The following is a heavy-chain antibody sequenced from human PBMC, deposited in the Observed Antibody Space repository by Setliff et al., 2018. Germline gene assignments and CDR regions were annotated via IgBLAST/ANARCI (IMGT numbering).Heavy chain of an antibody. CDR3: ARMSGFLYMDV. CDR2: INHRGST. CDR1: GGSISSSSCY. D-gene: IGHD3-3*01. Sequence: SETLSLTCSVSGGSISSSSCYWTWIRQSPEKGLEWIGEINHRGSTNYNPSLKGRATLSIDASKRQFSLKLTSVTAADTAVYYCARMSGFLYMDVWGKGTTVTVSS. J-gene: IGHJ6*03. V-gene: IGHV4-39*07.